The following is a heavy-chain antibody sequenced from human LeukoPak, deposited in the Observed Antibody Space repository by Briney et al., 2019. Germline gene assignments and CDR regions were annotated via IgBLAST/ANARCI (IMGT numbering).Heavy chain of an antibody. CDR3: ARAGMVRGVIITTNYYYYYMDV. D-gene: IGHD3-10*01. CDR2: INHSGST. V-gene: IGHV4-34*01. J-gene: IGHJ6*03. Sequence: PSETLSLTCAVYGGSFSGYCWSWIRQPPGKGLEWIGEINHSGSTNYNPSLKSRVTISVDTSKNQFSLKLSSVTAADTAVYYCARAGMVRGVIITTNYYYYYMDVWGKGTTVTVSS. CDR1: GGSFSGYC.